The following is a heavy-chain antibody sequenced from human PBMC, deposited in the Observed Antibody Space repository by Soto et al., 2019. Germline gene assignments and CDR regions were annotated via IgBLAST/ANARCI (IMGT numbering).Heavy chain of an antibody. CDR2: ISYDGSNK. CDR3: AKDRSGYYYPNFDY. D-gene: IGHD3-22*01. J-gene: IGHJ4*02. Sequence: GGSLRLSCAASGFTFSSYGMHWVRQAPGKGLEWVAVISYDGSNKYYADSVKGRFTISRDNSKNTLYLQMNSLRAEDTAVYYCAKDRSGYYYPNFDYWGQGTLVTVSS. V-gene: IGHV3-30*18. CDR1: GFTFSSYG.